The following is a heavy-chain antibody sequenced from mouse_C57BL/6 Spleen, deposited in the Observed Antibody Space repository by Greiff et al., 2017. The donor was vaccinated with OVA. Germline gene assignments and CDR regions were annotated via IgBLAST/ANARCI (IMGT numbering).Heavy chain of an antibody. V-gene: IGHV14-2*01. CDR3: AFTTVVATGAMDY. J-gene: IGHJ4*01. Sequence: EVKLQESGAELVKPGASVKLSCTASGFNIKDYYMHWVKQRTEQGLEWIGRIDPEDGETKYAPKFQGKATITADTSANTAYLQLSSLTSEDTAVEYCAFTTVVATGAMDYWGQGTSVTVSS. CDR2: IDPEDGET. CDR1: GFNIKDYY. D-gene: IGHD1-1*01.